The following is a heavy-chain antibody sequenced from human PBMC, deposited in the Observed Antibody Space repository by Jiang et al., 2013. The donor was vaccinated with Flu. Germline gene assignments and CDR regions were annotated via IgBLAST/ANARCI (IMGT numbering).Heavy chain of an antibody. CDR2: INPSGGST. D-gene: IGHD2-21*02. V-gene: IGHV1-46*01. CDR3: AREGGRQVAYCGGDCYNDAFDI. CDR1: GYTFTSYY. J-gene: IGHJ3*02. Sequence: GAEVKKPGASVKVSCKASGYTFTSYYMHWVRQAPGQGLEWMGIINPSGGSTSYAQKFQGRVTMTRDTSTSTVYMELSSLRSEDTAVYYCAREGGRQVAYCGGDCYNDAFDIWGQGTMVTVSS.